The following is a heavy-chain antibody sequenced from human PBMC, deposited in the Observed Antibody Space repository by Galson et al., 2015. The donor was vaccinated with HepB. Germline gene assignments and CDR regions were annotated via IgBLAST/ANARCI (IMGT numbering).Heavy chain of an antibody. CDR2: ISSSSSYT. CDR3: ARGDKQWLVRYFDY. D-gene: IGHD6-19*01. Sequence: SLRLSCAASGFTFSDYYMSWIRQAPGKGLEWVSYISSSSSYTNYADSVKGRFTISRDNAKNSLYLQMNSLRAEDTAVYYCARGDKQWLVRYFDYWGQGTLVTVSS. CDR1: GFTFSDYY. J-gene: IGHJ4*02. V-gene: IGHV3-11*03.